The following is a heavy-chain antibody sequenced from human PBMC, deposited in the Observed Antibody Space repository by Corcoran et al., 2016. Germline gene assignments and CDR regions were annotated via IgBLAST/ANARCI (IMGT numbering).Heavy chain of an antibody. J-gene: IGHJ3*02. CDR1: GGSFSGYY. CDR2: INHSGST. V-gene: IGHV4-34*01. CDR3: ARIWGPVHSAFDI. Sequence: QLQQWGAGLLKPSETLSLTCAVYGGSFSGYYWSWIRQPPGKGLEWIGEINHSGSTNYNPSLKSRVTISVDTSKNQFSLKLSSVTAADTAVYYCARIWGPVHSAFDIWGQGTMFTVSS. D-gene: IGHD7-27*01.